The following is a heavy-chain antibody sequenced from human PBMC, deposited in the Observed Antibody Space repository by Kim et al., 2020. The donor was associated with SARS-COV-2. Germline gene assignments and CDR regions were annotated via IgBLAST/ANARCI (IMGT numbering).Heavy chain of an antibody. Sequence: AQKLPGRVTMTTDTSTSTAYMELRSLRSDDTAVYYCASGSSGWYHDAFDIWGQGTMVTVSS. J-gene: IGHJ3*02. V-gene: IGHV1-18*01. D-gene: IGHD6-19*01. CDR3: ASGSSGWYHDAFDI.